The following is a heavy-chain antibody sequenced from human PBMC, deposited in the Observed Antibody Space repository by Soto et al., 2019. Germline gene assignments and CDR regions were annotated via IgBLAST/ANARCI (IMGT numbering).Heavy chain of an antibody. CDR3: AKGAWGIAVADTFDY. CDR1: RFTFSSYA. V-gene: IGHV3-23*01. CDR2: ISDSGGST. Sequence: GGSLRLSCAASRFTFSSYAMNWVRQAPGKGLEWVSVISDSGGSTYYAGSVKGRFTISRDNSKNSLYLQMNRLRAEDTAVYYCAKGAWGIAVADTFDYWGQGTLVTVSS. D-gene: IGHD6-19*01. J-gene: IGHJ4*02.